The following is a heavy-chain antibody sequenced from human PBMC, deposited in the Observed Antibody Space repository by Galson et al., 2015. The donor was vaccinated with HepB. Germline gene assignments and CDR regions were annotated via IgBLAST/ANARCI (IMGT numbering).Heavy chain of an antibody. Sequence: SLRLSCAASGFTFSNFAMHWVRQAPGKGLEWLASISDAGSEINYGDSVKGRFAISRDNSKNALYLQMNSLRVEDTALYYCVRPRGAGAGDYQNWYFDLWGRGTLVTVSS. CDR3: VRPRGAGAGDYQNWYFDL. CDR2: ISDAGSEI. J-gene: IGHJ2*01. V-gene: IGHV3-30*09. CDR1: GFTFSNFA. D-gene: IGHD4-17*01.